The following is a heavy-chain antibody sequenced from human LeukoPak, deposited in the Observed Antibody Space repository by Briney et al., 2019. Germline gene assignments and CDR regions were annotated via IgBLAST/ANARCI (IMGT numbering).Heavy chain of an antibody. CDR3: ARLGDMGGSYYHYYYGMDV. CDR2: IYTSGST. J-gene: IGHJ6*02. D-gene: IGHD1-26*01. Sequence: SETLSLTCTVSGGSISSGSYYWSWIRQPAGKGLEWIGRIYTSGSTNYNPSLKSRVTISVDTSKNQFSLKLSSVTAADTAVYYCARLGDMGGSYYHYYYGMDVWGQGTTVTVSS. CDR1: GGSISSGSYY. V-gene: IGHV4-61*02.